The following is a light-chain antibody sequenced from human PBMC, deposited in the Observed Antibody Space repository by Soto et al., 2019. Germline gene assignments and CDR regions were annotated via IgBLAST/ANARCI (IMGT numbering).Light chain of an antibody. J-gene: IGLJ2*01. CDR3: SSYTTISTLVI. CDR2: DVT. Sequence: QSALTQPASVSGSPGQSITISCTGSSSDIGGYDYVSWYQQHPGKAPKLIIYDVTNRPSGVSNRFSGSKSGNTASLTTSGLQAEDESDYYCSSYTTISTLVIFGGGTKLTVL. V-gene: IGLV2-14*01. CDR1: SSDIGGYDY.